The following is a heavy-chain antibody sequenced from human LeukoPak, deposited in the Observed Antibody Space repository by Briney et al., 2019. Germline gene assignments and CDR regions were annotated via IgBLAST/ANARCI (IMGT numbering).Heavy chain of an antibody. CDR1: GFTFSSYS. CDR2: ISSSSSTI. J-gene: IGHJ3*02. V-gene: IGHV3-48*04. CDR3: ARSHTGYDAFDI. Sequence: GGSLRLSCAASGFTFSSYSMNWVRQAPGKGLEWVSYISSSSSTIYYADSVKGRFTISRDNAKNTLYLQMNSLRAEDTAVYYCARSHTGYDAFDIWGQGTMVTVSS. D-gene: IGHD3-9*01.